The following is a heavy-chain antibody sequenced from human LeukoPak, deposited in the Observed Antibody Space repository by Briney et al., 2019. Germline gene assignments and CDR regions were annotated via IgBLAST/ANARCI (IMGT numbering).Heavy chain of an antibody. CDR1: GGSISSYY. J-gene: IGHJ4*02. CDR3: VFGECSSTSCYPRRDH. CDR2: IYYSGST. V-gene: IGHV4-59*08. D-gene: IGHD2-2*01. Sequence: PSETLSLTCTVSGGSISSYYWSWIRQPPGKGLEWIGYIYYSGSTNYNPSLKSRVTISVDTSENQFSLKLSSVTAADTAVYYCVFGECSSTSCYPRRDHWGQGTLVTVSS.